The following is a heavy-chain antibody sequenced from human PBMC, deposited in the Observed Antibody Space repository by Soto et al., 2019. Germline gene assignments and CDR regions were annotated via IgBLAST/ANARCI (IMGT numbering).Heavy chain of an antibody. Sequence: ASVKVSCKASGYAFTGYYIHWVGQAPLRGLEWMVCIDPNSGGTNYAQKFQGWVTTTRDTSISTACMELSRLRYDDTAVYYCARVAVTKDYYYAMDLWGKGTTLTVSS. CDR3: ARVAVTKDYYYAMDL. J-gene: IGHJ6*04. V-gene: IGHV1-2*04. CDR1: GYAFTGYY. CDR2: IDPNSGGT. D-gene: IGHD4-17*01.